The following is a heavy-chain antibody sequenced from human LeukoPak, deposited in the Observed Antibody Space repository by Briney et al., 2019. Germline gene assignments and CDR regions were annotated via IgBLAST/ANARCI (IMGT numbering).Heavy chain of an antibody. D-gene: IGHD2-21*01. CDR1: GFIFSSYA. V-gene: IGHV3-23*01. CDR3: AGAIGYFDF. Sequence: GGSLRLSCAASGFIFSSYAMTWVRQAPGRGLEWLSTISGSGTTTYYVDSVKGRFTVSRDNSKNTLYLQMSSLRAGDTAVYYCAGAIGYFDFWGQGTLVTVSS. J-gene: IGHJ4*02. CDR2: ISGSGTTT.